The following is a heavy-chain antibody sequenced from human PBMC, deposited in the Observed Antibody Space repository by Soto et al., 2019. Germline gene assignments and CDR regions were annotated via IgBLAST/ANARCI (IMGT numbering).Heavy chain of an antibody. V-gene: IGHV1-18*01. Sequence: ASVKVSCKASGYTFTSYGISWVRQAPGQGLEWMGWISAYNGNTNYAQKLQGRVTMTTDTSTSTAYMELRSLRSDDTAVYYCARSAGYGYGSYYFDYWGQGTLVTVSS. CDR3: ARSAGYGYGSYYFDY. J-gene: IGHJ4*02. CDR1: GYTFTSYG. D-gene: IGHD5-18*01. CDR2: ISAYNGNT.